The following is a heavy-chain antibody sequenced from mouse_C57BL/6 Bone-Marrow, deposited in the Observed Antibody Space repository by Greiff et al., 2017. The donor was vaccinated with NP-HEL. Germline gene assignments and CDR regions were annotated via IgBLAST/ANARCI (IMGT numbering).Heavy chain of an antibody. D-gene: IGHD1-1*01. J-gene: IGHJ2*01. V-gene: IGHV3-6*01. CDR2: ISYDGSN. CDR3: ASKGPITTVVAGDYFDY. CDR1: GYSITSGYY. Sequence: EVKLEESGPGLVKPSQSLSLTCSVTGYSITSGYYWNWIRQFPGNKLEWMGYISYDGSNNYNPSLKNRISITRDTSKNQFFLKLNSVTTEDTATYYCASKGPITTVVAGDYFDYWGQGTTLTVSS.